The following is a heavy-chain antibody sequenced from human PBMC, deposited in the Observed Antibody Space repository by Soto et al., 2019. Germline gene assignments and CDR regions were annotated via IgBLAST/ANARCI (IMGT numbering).Heavy chain of an antibody. CDR1: ASSISSAYF. Sequence: PETLSPTCAVSASSISSAYFWGWIRQPPGKGLEWIATIFHTGGTYYNPSLKSRVTISVDTSNNQFSLRLNSVTAADTALYFYARTWLAGGTPADAFDIWGQGTMVTVSS. J-gene: IGHJ3*02. D-gene: IGHD2-15*01. CDR3: ARTWLAGGTPADAFDI. V-gene: IGHV4-38-2*01. CDR2: IFHTGGT.